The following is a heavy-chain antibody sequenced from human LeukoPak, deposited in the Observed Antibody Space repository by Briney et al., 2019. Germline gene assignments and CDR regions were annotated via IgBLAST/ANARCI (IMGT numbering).Heavy chain of an antibody. Sequence: GGSLRLSCAASGFTFSSYVMHWVRQAPGKGLEWVAIISYDGSNEYYADSVKGRFTISRDNSKNTLYLQMNSLRAADMALYYCAKGAGIAVAEGLDVWGKGTTVTVSS. CDR2: ISYDGSNE. CDR1: GFTFSSYV. J-gene: IGHJ6*04. D-gene: IGHD6-19*01. CDR3: AKGAGIAVAEGLDV. V-gene: IGHV3-30*04.